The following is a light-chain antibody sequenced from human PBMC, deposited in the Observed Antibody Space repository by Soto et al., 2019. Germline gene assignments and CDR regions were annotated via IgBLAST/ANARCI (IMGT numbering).Light chain of an antibody. V-gene: IGKV1-39*01. CDR3: QQYNSYWT. CDR2: ASS. J-gene: IGKJ1*01. Sequence: DIQLTQSPSSLSASVGDRVTINCRASQSIYTYLNWFQLKPGKGPKLLIFASSSLQSGVPSRFSGSGSGADFSLTISSLQPDDFATYYCQQYNSYWTFGPGTKVEIK. CDR1: QSIYTY.